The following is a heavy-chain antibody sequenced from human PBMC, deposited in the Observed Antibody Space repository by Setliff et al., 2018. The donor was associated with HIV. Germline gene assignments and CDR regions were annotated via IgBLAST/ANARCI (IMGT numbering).Heavy chain of an antibody. CDR3: ARGVRGVIIDWYYFDY. CDR1: DDSITGYY. J-gene: IGHJ4*02. V-gene: IGHV4-59*01. D-gene: IGHD3-10*01. Sequence: PSETLSLTCTVSDDSITGYYWSWIRQSPGKGLQCIGYIFESGSTNYNPSLKGRVTISVDTSKNQFSLKLSSVTAADTAVYYCARGVRGVIIDWYYFDYWGQGTLVTVSS. CDR2: IFESGST.